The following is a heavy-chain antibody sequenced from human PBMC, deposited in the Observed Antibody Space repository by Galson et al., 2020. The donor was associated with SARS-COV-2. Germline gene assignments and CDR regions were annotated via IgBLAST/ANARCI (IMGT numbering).Heavy chain of an antibody. J-gene: IGHJ3*02. D-gene: IGHD3-9*01. CDR3: ARDYYDILTGQIDAFDI. CDR2: IDWDDDK. CDR1: GFSLSTSGMR. Sequence: SGPTLVKHTQTLTLTCTFSGFSLSTSGMRVSWIRQPPGKALEWLARIDWDDDKFYSTSLKTRLTISKDTSKNQVVLTMTNMDPVDTATYYCARDYYDILTGQIDAFDIWGQGTMVTVSS. V-gene: IGHV2-70*04.